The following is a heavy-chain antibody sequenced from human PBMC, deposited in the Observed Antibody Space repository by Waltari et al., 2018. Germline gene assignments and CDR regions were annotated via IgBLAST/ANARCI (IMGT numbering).Heavy chain of an antibody. CDR2: FIPLSGSQ. CDR1: GLSIRGYT. J-gene: IGHJ4*02. V-gene: IGHV1-69*12. D-gene: IGHD3-16*02. Sequence: QVQLAQSGAEVKSPGSSVTISCKASGLSIRGYTSSWVRQAPGLGLEWMGGFIPLSGSQIYTQKFQGRLTITADGSTRTTVMELTNLRYEDTAVYFCARGYRYDSSKRFYLDYWGQGTPVIVSS. CDR3: ARGYRYDSSKRFYLDY.